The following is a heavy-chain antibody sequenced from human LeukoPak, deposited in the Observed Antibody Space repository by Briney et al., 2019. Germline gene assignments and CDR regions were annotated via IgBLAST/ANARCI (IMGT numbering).Heavy chain of an antibody. CDR2: IFHRGTP. V-gene: IGHV4-4*02. CDR1: GDSISNNW. D-gene: IGHD3-16*02. Sequence: SETLSLTCAVSGDSISNNWWSLVRQSPGKGLEWIGQIFHRGTPNYNPSLKSRVTTTVDKSNNQLSLKLSSVTAADTALYFCARVMGASWFFYLDVWGKGTTVTVSS. J-gene: IGHJ6*03. CDR3: ARVMGASWFFYLDV.